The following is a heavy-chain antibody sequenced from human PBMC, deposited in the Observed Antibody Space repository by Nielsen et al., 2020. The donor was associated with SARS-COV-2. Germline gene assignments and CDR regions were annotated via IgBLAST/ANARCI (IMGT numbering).Heavy chain of an antibody. Sequence: VRQMPGKGLEWVSSISSSSSYIYYADSVKGRFTISRDNAKNSLYLQMNSLRAEDTAVYYCARVVATTLRIHTRYYYYYGMDVWGQGTTVTVSS. D-gene: IGHD5-12*01. CDR3: ARVVATTLRIHTRYYYYYGMDV. V-gene: IGHV3-21*01. CDR2: ISSSSSYI. J-gene: IGHJ6*02.